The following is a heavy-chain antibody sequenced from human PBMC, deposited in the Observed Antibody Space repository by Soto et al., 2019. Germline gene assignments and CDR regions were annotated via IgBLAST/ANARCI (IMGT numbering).Heavy chain of an antibody. CDR3: ARGRVRGVIPHFDY. D-gene: IGHD3-10*01. Sequence: QVQLVQSGAEVKKPGASVKVSCKASGYTFTSYYMHWVRQAPGQGLEWMGGIIPIFGTANYAQKFQGRVTITADESTSTAYMELSSLRSEDTAVYYCARGRVRGVIPHFDYWGQGTLVTVSS. CDR1: GYTFTSYY. CDR2: IIPIFGTA. V-gene: IGHV1-69*01. J-gene: IGHJ4*02.